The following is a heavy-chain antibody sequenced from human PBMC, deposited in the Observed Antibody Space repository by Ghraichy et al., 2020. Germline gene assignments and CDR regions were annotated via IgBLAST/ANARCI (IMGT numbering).Heavy chain of an antibody. D-gene: IGHD3-16*01. Sequence: SETLSLTCAVYGGSFSGYYWSWIRQPPGKGLEWIGEINHSGSTNYNPSLKSRVTISVDTSKNQFSLKLSSVTAADTAVYYCARGLRSGGRYFDLWGRGTLVTVSS. J-gene: IGHJ2*01. CDR3: ARGLRSGGRYFDL. CDR1: GGSFSGYY. V-gene: IGHV4-34*01. CDR2: INHSGST.